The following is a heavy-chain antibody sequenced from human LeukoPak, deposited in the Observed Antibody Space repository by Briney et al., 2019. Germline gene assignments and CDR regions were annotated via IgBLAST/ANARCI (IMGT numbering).Heavy chain of an antibody. CDR2: INPNSGGT. Sequence: ASVKVSCKASGYTFTGYYMHWVRQAPGQGLEWMGWINPNSGGTNYAQKFQGRVTMTRDTSISTAYMELSRLRSDDTAVYCCARDWDFRGNWFDPWGQGTLVTVSS. J-gene: IGHJ5*02. CDR3: ARDWDFRGNWFDP. CDR1: GYTFTGYY. D-gene: IGHD1-26*01. V-gene: IGHV1-2*02.